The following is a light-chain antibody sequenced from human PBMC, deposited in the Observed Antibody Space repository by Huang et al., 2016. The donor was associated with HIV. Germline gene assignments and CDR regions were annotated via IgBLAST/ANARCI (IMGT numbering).Light chain of an antibody. V-gene: IGKV3-11*01. Sequence: EIVLTQSPATLSLSPGERATLSCRASQNVHSFLVWYQHNPGQAPRLLMYDASNRATGIPARFRGSGSGTDCTLTITSLQSEDSAVYYCHQRSAWPLTFGGGTKVEI. CDR3: HQRSAWPLT. J-gene: IGKJ4*01. CDR2: DAS. CDR1: QNVHSF.